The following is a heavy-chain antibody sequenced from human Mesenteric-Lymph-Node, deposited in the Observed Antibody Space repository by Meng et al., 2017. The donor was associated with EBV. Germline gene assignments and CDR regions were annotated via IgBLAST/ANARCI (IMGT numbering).Heavy chain of an antibody. CDR3: ARLPPTTGYGTARSY. CDR2: IYHSSGTT. D-gene: IGHD6-13*01. V-gene: IGHV4-4*02. Sequence: QVQLRGRGPGPVKPSGTLSLTCSVPGGDISSRSWWSWVRQPPGKGLEWLGEIYHSSGTTNYNPSLKSRVTISLDKSKNQFSLNLSSVTAADTAVYYCARLPPTTGYGTARSYWGQGTLVTVSS. J-gene: IGHJ4*02. CDR1: GGDISSRSW.